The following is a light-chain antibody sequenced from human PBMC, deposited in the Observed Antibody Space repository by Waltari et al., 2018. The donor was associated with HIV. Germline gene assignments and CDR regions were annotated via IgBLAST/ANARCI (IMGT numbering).Light chain of an antibody. J-gene: IGKJ1*01. CDR3: HQYFSTPQT. CDR1: QSLFYSSNNKNY. CDR2: WAS. V-gene: IGKV4-1*01. Sequence: VMTQSPDSLAVSLCERATINCKSSQSLFYSSNNKNYLAWYQQKPGQPPILLIHWASTRISGVPGRFSGSGSATEFTLTSRSLQAEDVAVYYCHQYFSTPQTFGQGTKVEVK.